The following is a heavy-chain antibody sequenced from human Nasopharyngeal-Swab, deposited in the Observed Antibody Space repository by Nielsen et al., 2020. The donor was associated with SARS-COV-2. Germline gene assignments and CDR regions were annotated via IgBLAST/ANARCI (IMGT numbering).Heavy chain of an antibody. J-gene: IGHJ2*01. CDR1: GGSISSSSYY. Sequence: SETLSLTCTVSGGSISSSSYYWGWIRQPPGKGLEWIGSIYYSGSTYYNPSLKSRVTISVDTSKNQFSLKLSSVTAADTAVYYCAGHLPDCGGDCYSGNWYFDLWGRGTLVTVSS. CDR3: AGHLPDCGGDCYSGNWYFDL. V-gene: IGHV4-39*01. CDR2: IYYSGST. D-gene: IGHD2-21*02.